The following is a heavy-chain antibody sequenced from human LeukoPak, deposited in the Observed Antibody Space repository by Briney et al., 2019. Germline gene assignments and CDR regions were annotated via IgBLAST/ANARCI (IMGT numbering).Heavy chain of an antibody. D-gene: IGHD2-2*01. CDR1: GFTFSSYR. J-gene: IGHJ4*02. CDR2: IKQDGSEK. V-gene: IGHV3-7*01. Sequence: GGSLRLSCAASGFTFSSYRMSWVRQAPGKGLEWVANIKQDGSEKYYVDSVKGRFTISRDNAKNSLYLQMNSLRAEDTAVYYCARDSIFMAEGYWGQGTLVTVSS. CDR3: ARDSIFMAEGY.